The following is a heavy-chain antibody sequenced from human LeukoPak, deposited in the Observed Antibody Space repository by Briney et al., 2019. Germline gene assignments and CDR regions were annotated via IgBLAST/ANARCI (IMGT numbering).Heavy chain of an antibody. V-gene: IGHV3-7*01. D-gene: IGHD2-2*01. CDR3: ARRSGIVVVPAAKDWYFDL. CDR2: IKQYGSDK. J-gene: IGHJ2*01. Sequence: SGGPLRLSCAASGFIFSSYWMSWLRQAPGEGREWVANIKQYGSDKYYVDSVKGRFTISRDNDKNSLYLQMNSLRAEDTAVYYCARRSGIVVVPAAKDWYFDLWGRGTLVTVPS. CDR1: GFIFSSYW.